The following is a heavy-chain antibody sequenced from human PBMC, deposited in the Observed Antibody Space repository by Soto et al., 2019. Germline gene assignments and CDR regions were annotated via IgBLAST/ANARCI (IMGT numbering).Heavy chain of an antibody. D-gene: IGHD2-2*01. V-gene: IGHV1-69*01. CDR3: ATALGCRSTSCTLDY. J-gene: IGHJ4*02. CDR2: IIPVSGAA. Sequence: QVQLVQSGAEVKKPGSSVKVSCKASGGTFGSYAFSWVRQASGQGLEWMGGIIPVSGAAHYAQKFQGRVTITADESTSTAYMALSSLSSQDTAVYYCATALGCRSTSCTLDYWGQGTRVIVSS. CDR1: GGTFGSYA.